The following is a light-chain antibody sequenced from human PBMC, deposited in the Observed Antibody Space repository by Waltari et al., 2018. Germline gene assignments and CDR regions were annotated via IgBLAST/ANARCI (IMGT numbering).Light chain of an antibody. CDR2: GAY. V-gene: IGKV3-20*01. CDR3: QHYLRLPVT. J-gene: IGKJ1*01. CDR1: QSVSRA. Sequence: EIVLTQSPGTLSLSLGERATVSCRASQSVSRALAWYQQKPGQAPRLLIYGAYTRATGMPDMFSGSGSGTDFSLTISRLEPDDFAVYYCQHYLRLPVTFGQGTTVEI.